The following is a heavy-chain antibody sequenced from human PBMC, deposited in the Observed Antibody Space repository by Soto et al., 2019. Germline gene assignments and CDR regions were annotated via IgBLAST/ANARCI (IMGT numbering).Heavy chain of an antibody. J-gene: IGHJ4*02. CDR1: GYTFTNYG. D-gene: IGHD3-22*01. V-gene: IGHV1-69*05. CDR2: IIANFGKA. Sequence: SVKVSCTASGYTFTNYGITWVRQAPGQGLEWMGGIIANFGKANYAQKLQGRVTITTDESTSTAYMELSSLRSEDTAVYYCARKFGYYDSSGYYYDYWGQGTLVTVSS. CDR3: ARKFGYYDSSGYYYDY.